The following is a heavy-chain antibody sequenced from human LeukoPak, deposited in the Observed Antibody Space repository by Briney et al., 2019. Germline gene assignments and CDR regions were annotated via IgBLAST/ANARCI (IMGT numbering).Heavy chain of an antibody. CDR1: GYTFTSYA. CDR2: INTNTGNP. J-gene: IGHJ6*04. Sequence: ASVKVSCNASGYTFTSYAMNWVRQAPGQGLEWMGWINTNTGNPTYAQGFTGWFVFSLDTSVSTAYLQICSLKAEDTAVYYCARDGWFGNYYYYGMDVWGRGTTVTVSS. V-gene: IGHV7-4-1*01. D-gene: IGHD3-10*01. CDR3: ARDGWFGNYYYYGMDV.